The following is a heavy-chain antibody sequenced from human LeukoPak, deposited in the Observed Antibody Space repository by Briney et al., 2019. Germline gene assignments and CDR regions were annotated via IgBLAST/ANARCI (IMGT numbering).Heavy chain of an antibody. CDR1: GGTLSSYA. CDR2: IIPIFGTA. CDR3: ARGSSSFDYYYGMDV. D-gene: IGHD6-6*01. V-gene: IGHV1-69*13. J-gene: IGHJ6*02. Sequence: WASVKVSCKASGGTLSSYAISWVRQAPGQGLEWMGGIIPIFGTANYAQKFQGRVTITADESTSTAYMELSSLRSEDTAVYYCARGSSSFDYYYGMDVWGQGTTVTVSS.